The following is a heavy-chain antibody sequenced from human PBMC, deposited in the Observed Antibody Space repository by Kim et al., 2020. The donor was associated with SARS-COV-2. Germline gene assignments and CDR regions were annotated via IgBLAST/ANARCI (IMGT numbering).Heavy chain of an antibody. Sequence: GGSLRLSCAASGFTFSSYGMHWVRQAPGKGLEWVAVIWYDGSNKYYADSVKGRFTISRDNSKNTLYLQMNSLRAEDTAVYYCARVAAAGSYYYYYYGMDVWGQGTTVTVSS. D-gene: IGHD6-13*01. CDR2: IWYDGSNK. V-gene: IGHV3-33*01. J-gene: IGHJ6*02. CDR3: ARVAAAGSYYYYYYGMDV. CDR1: GFTFSSYG.